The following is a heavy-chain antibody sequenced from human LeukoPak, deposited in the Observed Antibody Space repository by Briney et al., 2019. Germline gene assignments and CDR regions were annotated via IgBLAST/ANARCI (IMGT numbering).Heavy chain of an antibody. CDR3: ARDQDTMMVVPQLGDY. CDR2: INWNGGST. CDR1: GFTFDNYA. V-gene: IGHV3-20*04. J-gene: IGHJ4*02. Sequence: PGGSLRLSCAASGFTFDNYAMSWVRQVPGKGLEWVAGINWNGGSTDYADSVRGRFTISRDSAKSSLYLQMNSLRAEDTAFYYCARDQDTMMVVPQLGDYWGQGTLVTVSS. D-gene: IGHD3-22*01.